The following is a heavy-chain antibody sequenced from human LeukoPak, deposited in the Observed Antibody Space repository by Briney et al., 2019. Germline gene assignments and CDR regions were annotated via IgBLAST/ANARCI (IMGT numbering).Heavy chain of an antibody. CDR2: IYYSGST. V-gene: IGHV4-59*01. Sequence: SETLSLTCTVSGGSISSYYWSWIRHPPGKGLEWIGDIYYSGSTNYNPSLKSRVTISVDTSKNQFSLKLSSVTAADTAVYYCARDTYYYDSSGYRPFDYWGQGTLVTVSS. CDR1: GGSISSYY. CDR3: ARDTYYYDSSGYRPFDY. D-gene: IGHD3-22*01. J-gene: IGHJ4*02.